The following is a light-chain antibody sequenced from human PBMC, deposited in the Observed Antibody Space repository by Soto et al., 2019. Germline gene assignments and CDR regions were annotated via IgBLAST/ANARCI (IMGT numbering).Light chain of an antibody. V-gene: IGLV2-14*01. CDR1: SSDVGGYNS. Sequence: QSVLTQPASVSGSPGQSITISCTGTSSDVGGYNSVSWYQQHPGKAPKLIIYEVNYRPVGVSNRFSGSKSGNTASLTISGLQAEDEADYYCSSYTSRSTLDDVFGSGTKLTVL. J-gene: IGLJ1*01. CDR3: SSYTSRSTLDDV. CDR2: EVN.